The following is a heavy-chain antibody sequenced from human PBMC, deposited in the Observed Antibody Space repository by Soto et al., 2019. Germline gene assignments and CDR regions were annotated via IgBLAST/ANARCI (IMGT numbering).Heavy chain of an antibody. V-gene: IGHV5-51*01. J-gene: IGHJ6*02. CDR3: AGGGVRGVITRTRDYYGMDV. D-gene: IGHD3-10*01. CDR2: IYPGDSDT. CDR1: GYSFTCYW. Sequence: PGESLKISCKGSGYSFTCYWIGWVRQMPGKGLEWMGIIYPGDSDTRYSPSFQGQVTISADKSISTAYLQWSSLKASDTAMYYCAGGGVRGVITRTRDYYGMDVWGQGTTVTVSS.